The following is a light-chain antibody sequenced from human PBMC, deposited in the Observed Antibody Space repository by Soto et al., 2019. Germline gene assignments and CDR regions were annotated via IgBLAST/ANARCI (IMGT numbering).Light chain of an antibody. J-gene: IGLJ1*01. CDR2: EVS. CDR3: SSYTSSGLYV. Sequence: QSALTQPASVSGSPGQSITISCTGTSSDVGGYNYVSWYQHHPGKAPKVMIYEVSHRPSGVSNRFSGSKSGNTASLTISGLQAEDEADYYCSSYTSSGLYVFGTGTKVTVL. V-gene: IGLV2-14*01. CDR1: SSDVGGYNY.